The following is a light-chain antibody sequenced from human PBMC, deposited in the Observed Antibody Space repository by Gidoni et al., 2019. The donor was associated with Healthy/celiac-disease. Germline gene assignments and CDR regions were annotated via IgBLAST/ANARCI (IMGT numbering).Light chain of an antibody. J-gene: IGKJ3*01. Sequence: EIVLTQSPATLSLSPGERATHPCRASQSVSSYLAWYQQKPGQAPRLLIYDASNRATGIPARFSGSGSGTDFTLTISSLEPEDFAVYYCQQRSNWPPPFTFGPGTKVDIK. V-gene: IGKV3-11*01. CDR2: DAS. CDR3: QQRSNWPPPFT. CDR1: QSVSSY.